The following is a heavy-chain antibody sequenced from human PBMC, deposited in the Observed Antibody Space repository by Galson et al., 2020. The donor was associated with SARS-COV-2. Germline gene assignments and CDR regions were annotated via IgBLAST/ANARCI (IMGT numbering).Heavy chain of an antibody. V-gene: IGHV3-53*01. CDR3: ATSITGGGMDV. Sequence: GESLKISCAASGFTVSSNYMSWVRQAPGKGLEWGSINYSDGGTYYADSVKGRFTVSRDSSKNTLYLHMNSLRAEDTALYYCATSITGGGMDVWGQGTTVTVSS. J-gene: IGHJ6*02. CDR1: GFTVSSNY. D-gene: IGHD1-20*01. CDR2: NYSDGGT.